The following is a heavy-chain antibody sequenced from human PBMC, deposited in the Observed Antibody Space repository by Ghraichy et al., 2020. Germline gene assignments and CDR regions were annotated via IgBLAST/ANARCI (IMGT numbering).Heavy chain of an antibody. CDR2: SSGFGGSP. V-gene: IGHV3-23*01. CDR1: GFTFTNYA. CDR3: ARAGLLNYFDY. Sequence: GGSLRLSCAASGFTFTNYAMSWVRQAPGKGLEWVSDSSGFGGSPYYADSVKGRFTISRDNSKNTLYLHMSSLRAEDTAVYYCARAGLLNYFDYWAQGTLVTVS. J-gene: IGHJ4*02.